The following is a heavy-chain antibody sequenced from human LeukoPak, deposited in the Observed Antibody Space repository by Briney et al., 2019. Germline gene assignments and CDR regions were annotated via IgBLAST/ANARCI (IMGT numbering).Heavy chain of an antibody. V-gene: IGHV4-39*01. CDR3: ARLKPFLTGYYAPFDY. D-gene: IGHD3-9*01. CDR2: IYYSGST. CDR1: GGSISSSSYY. Sequence: SETLSLTCTVSGGSISSSSYYWGWIRQPPGKGLEWIGSIYYSGSTYYNPSLKSRVTISVDTSKNQFSLKLSSVTAADTAVYYCARLKPFLTGYYAPFDYWGQGTLVTVSS. J-gene: IGHJ4*02.